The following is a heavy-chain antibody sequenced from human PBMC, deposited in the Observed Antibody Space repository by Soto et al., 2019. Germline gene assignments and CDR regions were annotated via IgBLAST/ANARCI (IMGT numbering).Heavy chain of an antibody. CDR2: IIPLFGSP. CDR1: GGTCSSYV. Sequence: SVKVSCKASGGTCSSYVISWVRQAPGQGLEWMGGIIPLFGSPKYAQQFQGRVTLTADKSTSTVYMDLTSLRSEDTAVYYCAGAQKDYGGEFHYWGKGTGCTVSS. D-gene: IGHD4-17*01. J-gene: IGHJ4*01. CDR3: AGAQKDYGGEFHY. V-gene: IGHV1-69*06.